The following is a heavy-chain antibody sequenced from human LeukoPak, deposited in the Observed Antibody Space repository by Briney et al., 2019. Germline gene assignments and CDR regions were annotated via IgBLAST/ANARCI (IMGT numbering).Heavy chain of an antibody. D-gene: IGHD6-13*01. CDR1: GFTFSSYA. J-gene: IGHJ5*02. CDR3: AKGLGRRSSSWDMLNH. Sequence: PGGSLRLSCSASGFTFSSYAMTWVRQAPGKGLEWVSATSGSGASTYYADSVRGRFTIPRDNSKNTLYLQMNSLRVEDTAVFYCAKGLGRRSSSWDMLNHWGQGTLVTVSS. V-gene: IGHV3-23*01. CDR2: TSGSGAST.